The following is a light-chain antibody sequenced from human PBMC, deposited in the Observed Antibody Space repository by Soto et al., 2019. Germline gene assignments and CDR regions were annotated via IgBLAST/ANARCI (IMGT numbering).Light chain of an antibody. V-gene: IGKV1-5*01. Sequence: DIQMTQSPSTLSASVGDRVTITCRASQSISSWLAWYQQKPGKAPKLLIYDASSLQSGVPSRFSGSGSRTDFTLTITSLQPEDIGTYYCQQTDTLPSTFGQGTRLEIK. CDR3: QQTDTLPST. J-gene: IGKJ5*01. CDR2: DAS. CDR1: QSISSW.